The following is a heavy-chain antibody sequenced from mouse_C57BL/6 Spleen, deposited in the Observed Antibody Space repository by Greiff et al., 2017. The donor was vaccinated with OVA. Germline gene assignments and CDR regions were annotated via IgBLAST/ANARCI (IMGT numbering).Heavy chain of an antibody. CDR1: GFTFSSYA. CDR2: ISDGGSYT. D-gene: IGHD1-1*01. V-gene: IGHV5-4*03. J-gene: IGHJ2*01. Sequence: DVKLVESGGGLVKPGGSLKLSCAASGFTFSSYAMSWVRQTPEKRLEWVATISDGGSYTYYPANVKGRFTISRDNAKNNLYLQMSHMKSEDTAMYYCASIYYGSYYFDYWGQGTTLTVST. CDR3: ASIYYGSYYFDY.